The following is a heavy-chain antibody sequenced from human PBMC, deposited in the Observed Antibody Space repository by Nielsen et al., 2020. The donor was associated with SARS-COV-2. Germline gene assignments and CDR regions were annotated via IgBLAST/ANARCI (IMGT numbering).Heavy chain of an antibody. CDR1: GFTFDDYA. CDR3: ARDPLSAVALPFDP. Sequence: GGSLRLSCAASGFTFDDYAMHWVRQAPGKGLEWVSGISWNSGSIGYADSVKGRFTISRDNAKNSLYLQMNSLRGEDTALYYCARDPLSAVALPFDPWGQGTLVTVSS. D-gene: IGHD6-19*01. J-gene: IGHJ5*02. CDR2: ISWNSGSI. V-gene: IGHV3-9*01.